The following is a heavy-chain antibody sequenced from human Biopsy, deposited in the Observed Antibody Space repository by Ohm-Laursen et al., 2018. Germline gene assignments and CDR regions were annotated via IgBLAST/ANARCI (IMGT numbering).Heavy chain of an antibody. CDR2: INTYNGNT. V-gene: IGHV1-18*01. CDR3: ARERGGYKRTDY. CDR1: GYTFTSYG. D-gene: IGHD5-24*01. J-gene: IGHJ4*02. Sequence: ATVKISCKASGYTFTSYGISWVRQAPGQGLEWMGWINTYNGNTNYAKNLQGRVTMTTDTSTSTAYMELRSLRSDDTAVYYCARERGGYKRTDYWGQGTLVTVSS.